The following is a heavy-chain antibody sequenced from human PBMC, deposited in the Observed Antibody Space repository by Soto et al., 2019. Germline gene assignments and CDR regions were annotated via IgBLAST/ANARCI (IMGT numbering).Heavy chain of an antibody. Sequence: NPSETLSLTCTVSGGSISSGGYYWSWIRQHPGKGLEWIGYIYYSGSTYYNPSLKSRVTISVDTSKNQFSLKLSSVTAADTAVYYCARDRGVEQLVPPSYYYYGMDVWGQGTTVTVSS. CDR3: ARDRGVEQLVPPSYYYYGMDV. J-gene: IGHJ6*02. CDR1: GGSISSGGYY. D-gene: IGHD6-6*01. V-gene: IGHV4-31*03. CDR2: IYYSGST.